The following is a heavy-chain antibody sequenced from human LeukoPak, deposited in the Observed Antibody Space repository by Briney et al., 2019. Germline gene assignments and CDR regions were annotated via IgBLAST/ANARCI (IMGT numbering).Heavy chain of an antibody. Sequence: SETLSLTCTVSSDSVNTRRYYWGWIRQPPGKGLEWIGSIYYSGSTYYNPSLKSRVTISVDTSKNQFSLKLSSVTVADTAVYYCARQLGYCSSTSCYADKVVYWGQGTLVTVSS. D-gene: IGHD2-2*01. CDR2: IYYSGST. CDR1: SDSVNTRRYY. J-gene: IGHJ4*02. V-gene: IGHV4-39*01. CDR3: ARQLGYCSSTSCYADKVVY.